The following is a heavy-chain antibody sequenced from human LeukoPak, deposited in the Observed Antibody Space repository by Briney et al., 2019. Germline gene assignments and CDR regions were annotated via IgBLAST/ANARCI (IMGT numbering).Heavy chain of an antibody. D-gene: IGHD6-19*01. V-gene: IGHV1-69*02. CDR3: ARVVSSGWYGDY. Sequence: ASVKVSCKASGGTFSSYTISWVRQAPGQGLEWMGRIIPILGIANYAQKFQGRVTITADKSTSTAYMELSSLRSEDTAVYYCARVVSSGWYGDYWGQGTLVTVSS. CDR2: IIPILGIA. J-gene: IGHJ4*02. CDR1: GGTFSSYT.